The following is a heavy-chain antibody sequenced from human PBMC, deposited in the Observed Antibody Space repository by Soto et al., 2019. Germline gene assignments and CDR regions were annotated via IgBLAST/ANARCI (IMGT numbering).Heavy chain of an antibody. CDR3: AREEGLLNWFDP. J-gene: IGHJ5*02. CDR2: ISSSSSTI. Sequence: EVQLVESGGGLVQPGGSLRLSCAASGFTFSSYSMNWVRQAPGKGLEWVSYISSSSSTIYYADSVKGRFTISRDNAKKSLYLQMNSLRAEDTAGYYRAREEGLLNWFDPWGQGTLVTVSS. D-gene: IGHD1-26*01. V-gene: IGHV3-48*01. CDR1: GFTFSSYS.